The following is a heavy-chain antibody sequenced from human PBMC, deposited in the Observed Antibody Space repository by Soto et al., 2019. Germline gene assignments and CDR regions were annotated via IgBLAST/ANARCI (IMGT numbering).Heavy chain of an antibody. CDR2: FGGSGGRT. J-gene: IGHJ4*02. D-gene: IGHD4-17*01. Sequence: PGGSLRLSCAASGLTFSTYVMSWVRQAPGKGLEWVSIFGGSGGRTYYADSVKGRFTISRDDSKNTLYLQWSSLKASDTAMYFCARVSYGAADYWGQGTLVTVSS. CDR1: GLTFSTYV. CDR3: ARVSYGAADY. V-gene: IGHV3-23*01.